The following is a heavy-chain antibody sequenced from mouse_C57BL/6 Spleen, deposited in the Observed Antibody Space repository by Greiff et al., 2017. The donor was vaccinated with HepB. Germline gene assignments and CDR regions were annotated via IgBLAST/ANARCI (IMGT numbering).Heavy chain of an antibody. CDR3: ARKGYDEAWFAY. D-gene: IGHD2-2*01. CDR1: GYTFTSYW. CDR2: IDPSDSYT. V-gene: IGHV1-69*01. Sequence: QVQLQQSGAELVMPGASVKLSCKASGYTFTSYWMHWVKQRPGQGLEWIGEIDPSDSYTNYNQKFKGKSTLTVDKSSSTAYMQLSSLTSEDSAVYYCARKGYDEAWFAYWGQGTLVTVSA. J-gene: IGHJ3*01.